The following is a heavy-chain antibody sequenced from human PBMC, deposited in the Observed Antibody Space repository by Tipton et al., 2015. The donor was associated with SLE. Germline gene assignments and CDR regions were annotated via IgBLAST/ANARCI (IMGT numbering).Heavy chain of an antibody. CDR2: LHDTWNT. CDR1: GGSIGGHF. CDR3: AREICSSGNCYFDI. D-gene: IGHD2-2*01. V-gene: IGHV4-59*11. J-gene: IGHJ4*02. Sequence: TLSLTCSVSGGSIGGHFWSWIRQPPGKGLEWIACLHDTWNTKYSPSLKSRVVILVDTSKNEFSLQLTSVTAADTAMYFCAREICSSGNCYFDIWGQGTLLTVSS.